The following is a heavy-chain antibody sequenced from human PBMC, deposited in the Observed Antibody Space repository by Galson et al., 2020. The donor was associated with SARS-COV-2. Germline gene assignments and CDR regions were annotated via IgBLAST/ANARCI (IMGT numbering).Heavy chain of an antibody. Sequence: SGPTLVKPTQTLRLTCTFSGFSLTTREVGVAWVRQPPGKALEWLALIYWNDDKRYSPSLKTRLTITQDTSKNQVVLTMTNMDPVDTATYFCAHANRNYDTTGYGLAWGQGILVTVSS. V-gene: IGHV2-5*01. J-gene: IGHJ4*02. CDR2: IYWNDDK. D-gene: IGHD3-22*01. CDR3: AHANRNYDTTGYGLA. CDR1: GFSLTTREVG.